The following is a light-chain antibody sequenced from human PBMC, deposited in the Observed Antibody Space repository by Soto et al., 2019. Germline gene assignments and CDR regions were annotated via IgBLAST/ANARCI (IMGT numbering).Light chain of an antibody. J-gene: IGLJ1*01. CDR1: SSDIGGYNF. CDR2: EVS. V-gene: IGLV2-14*01. CDR3: SSFRSGTTL. Sequence: QSALTQPASVSGSPGQSITISGTGTSSDIGGYNFVSWYHQHPGKAPKLMIYEVSNRPSGVSDRFSGSKSGNTASLTISGLQAEDEADYYCSSFRSGTTLFGTGTKVT.